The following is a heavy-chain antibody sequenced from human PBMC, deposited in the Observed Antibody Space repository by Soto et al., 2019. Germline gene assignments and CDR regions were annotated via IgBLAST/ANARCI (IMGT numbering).Heavy chain of an antibody. J-gene: IGHJ5*02. CDR2: IYYSGST. CDR1: GGSISSSSYY. Sequence: SETLSLTCTVSGGSISSSSYYWGWIRQPPGKGLEWIGSIYYSGSTYYNPSLKSRVTISVDTSKNQFSLKLSSVTAADTAVYYCARGLFKNSNWDFGVVMNWFDPWGQGTLVTVSS. V-gene: IGHV4-39*01. D-gene: IGHD3-3*01. CDR3: ARGLFKNSNWDFGVVMNWFDP.